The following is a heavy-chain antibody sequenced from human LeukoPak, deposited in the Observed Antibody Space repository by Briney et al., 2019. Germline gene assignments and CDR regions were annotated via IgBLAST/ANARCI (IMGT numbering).Heavy chain of an antibody. D-gene: IGHD2-2*01. CDR1: VYRLAELS. Sequence: ASVKVSRKVSVYRLAELSMHWVRQAPGKGLAWMGGFDHETREAIYAQKFRGKVTMTEDMSTNTGYMEMSGLNSEDAAVYYCATTSPEYCTSTICLYWYFDLWGRGTLITVSS. CDR3: ATTSPEYCTSTICLYWYFDL. V-gene: IGHV1-24*01. CDR2: FDHETREA. J-gene: IGHJ2*01.